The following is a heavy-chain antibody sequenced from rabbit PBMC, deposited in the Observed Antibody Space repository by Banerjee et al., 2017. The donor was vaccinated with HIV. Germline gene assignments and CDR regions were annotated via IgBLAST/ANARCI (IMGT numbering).Heavy chain of an antibody. V-gene: IGHV1S40*01. CDR2: GNT. Sequence: GNTWYASWAKGRFTISKTSSTTVTLQMTSLTAADTATYFCARELAGSSYYFNLWGPGTLVTVS. J-gene: IGHJ4*01. D-gene: IGHD8-1*01. CDR3: ARELAGSSYYFNL.